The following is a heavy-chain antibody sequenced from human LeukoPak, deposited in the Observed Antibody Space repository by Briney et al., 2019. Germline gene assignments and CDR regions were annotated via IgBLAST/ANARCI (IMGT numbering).Heavy chain of an antibody. CDR1: GASIGSGGYY. CDR3: ARVYGGRSGLVFYFDY. V-gene: IGHV4-31*03. J-gene: IGHJ4*02. Sequence: PSQTLSLTCTVSGASIGSGGYYWSWIRQRPGKGLEWIGYIYYTGSSYYNPALESRLTLSVDTSKNQFSLRLSSVTAADTAVYYCARVYGGRSGLVFYFDYWGQGTLVTVSS. CDR2: IYYTGSS. D-gene: IGHD4-23*01.